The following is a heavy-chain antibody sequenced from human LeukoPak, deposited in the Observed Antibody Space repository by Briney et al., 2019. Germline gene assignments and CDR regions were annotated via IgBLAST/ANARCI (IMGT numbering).Heavy chain of an antibody. CDR1: GYTFTSYG. CDR3: ARGRCSSTSCMAGGWFDP. V-gene: IGHV1-18*01. CDR2: ISAYNGNT. D-gene: IGHD2-2*01. Sequence: ASVKVSCKASGYTFTSYGISWVRQAPGQGLEWMGWISAYNGNTNYAQKLQARVTMTTDTSTSTAYMELRSLRSDDTAVYYCARGRCSSTSCMAGGWFDPWGQGTLVTVSS. J-gene: IGHJ5*02.